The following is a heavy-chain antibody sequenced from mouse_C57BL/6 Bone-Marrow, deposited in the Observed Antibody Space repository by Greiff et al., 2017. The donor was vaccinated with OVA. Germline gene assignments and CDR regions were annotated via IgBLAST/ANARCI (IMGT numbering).Heavy chain of an antibody. CDR1: GYTFTSYW. CDR2: IYPGNSDT. V-gene: IGHV1-5*01. Sequence: EVQLQQSGTVLARPGASVKMSCKTSGYTFTSYWMHWVKQRPGQGLEWIGAIYPGNSDTSYNQKFKGKAKLNAVTSASTAYMELSSLTNEDSAVYYCTRFTTRYAMDYWGQGTSVTVSS. D-gene: IGHD1-1*01. J-gene: IGHJ4*01. CDR3: TRFTTRYAMDY.